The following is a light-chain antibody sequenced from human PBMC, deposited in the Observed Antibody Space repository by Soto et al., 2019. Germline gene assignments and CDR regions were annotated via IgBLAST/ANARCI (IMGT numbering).Light chain of an antibody. J-gene: IGKJ5*01. CDR1: QSVGSD. CDR2: DAS. CDR3: QQRSNWPPIT. Sequence: EIVMTQSTSTLSVSPGERATLSCRASQSVGSDLAWYQQKPGQAPRLLIYDASNRATGIPARFSGSGSGTDFTLTISSLEPEDFAVYHCQQRSNWPPITFGQGTRLEIK. V-gene: IGKV3-11*01.